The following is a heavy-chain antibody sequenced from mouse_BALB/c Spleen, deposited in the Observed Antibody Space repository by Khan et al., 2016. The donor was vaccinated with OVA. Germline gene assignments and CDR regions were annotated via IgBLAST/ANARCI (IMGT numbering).Heavy chain of an antibody. V-gene: IGHV5-6*01. CDR2: VSTGGHYT. D-gene: IGHD1-1*01. Sequence: EVELVESGGDVVKPGGSLKLSCAASGFTFSTYGMSWVRQTPDKRLEWVATVSTGGHYTYYPDTVKGRFTISRDNAKNTPYLQMSSLKSEDTAMFYCARLAYYYDSEGFAYWGQGTLVTVSA. CDR1: GFTFSTYG. CDR3: ARLAYYYDSEGFAY. J-gene: IGHJ3*01.